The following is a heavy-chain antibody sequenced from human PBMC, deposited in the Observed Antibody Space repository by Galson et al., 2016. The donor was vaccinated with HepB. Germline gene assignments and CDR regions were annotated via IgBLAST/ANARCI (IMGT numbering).Heavy chain of an antibody. D-gene: IGHD1-14*01. J-gene: IGHJ3*02. CDR3: ASDSRKSNWPEAYNI. Sequence: SLRLSCAASGFSVNNNYMNWVRQAPGKGLEWVSVLYTGGTTLYADPVKGRFTISRDNSKNAVYLQMNSLRGDDTAVYFCASDSRKSNWPEAYNIWGQGTMVTVSS. CDR2: LYTGGTT. CDR1: GFSVNNNY. V-gene: IGHV3-53*01.